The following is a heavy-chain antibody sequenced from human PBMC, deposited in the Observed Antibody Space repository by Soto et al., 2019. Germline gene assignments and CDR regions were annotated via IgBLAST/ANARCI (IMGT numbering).Heavy chain of an antibody. CDR1: GFTFSSYG. D-gene: IGHD6-6*01. CDR3: AASGIAARPQYYFDY. J-gene: IGHJ4*02. Sequence: GGSLRLSCAASGFTFSSYGMHWVRQAPGKGLEWVAVISYDGSNKYYADSVKGRFTISRDNSENTLYLQMNSLRAEDTAVYYCAASGIAARPQYYFDYWGQGTLVTVSS. CDR2: ISYDGSNK. V-gene: IGHV3-30*03.